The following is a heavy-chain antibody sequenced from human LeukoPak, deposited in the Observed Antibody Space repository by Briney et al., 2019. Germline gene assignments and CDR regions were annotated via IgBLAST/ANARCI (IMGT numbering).Heavy chain of an antibody. Sequence: PGGSLRLSCAASGFTFSSYAMSWVRQAPGKGLEWVSAISGSGGSTYYADSVKGRFTISRDSAKNSLYLQMNSLRAEDTAVYYCAREVTIFGVVGDYWGQGTLVTVSS. CDR3: AREVTIFGVVGDY. CDR1: GFTFSSYA. J-gene: IGHJ4*02. D-gene: IGHD3-3*01. V-gene: IGHV3-23*01. CDR2: ISGSGGST.